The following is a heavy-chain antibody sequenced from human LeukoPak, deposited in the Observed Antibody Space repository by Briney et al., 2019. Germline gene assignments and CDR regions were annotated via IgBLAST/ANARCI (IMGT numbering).Heavy chain of an antibody. CDR2: ISGSGGST. D-gene: IGHD1-26*01. Sequence: PGGSLRLSCAASGFTVSSNYMSWVRQAPGKGLEWVSAISGSGGSTYYADSVKGRFTISRDNSKNTLYLQMNSLRAEDTAVYYSAKDAHGIVGATSAFDIWGQGTMVTVSS. V-gene: IGHV3-23*01. CDR3: AKDAHGIVGATSAFDI. CDR1: GFTVSSNY. J-gene: IGHJ3*02.